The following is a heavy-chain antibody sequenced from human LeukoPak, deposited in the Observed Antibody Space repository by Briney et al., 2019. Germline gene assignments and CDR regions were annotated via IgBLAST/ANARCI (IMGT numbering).Heavy chain of an antibody. D-gene: IGHD3-22*01. CDR2: ISSSSSAM. J-gene: IGHJ4*02. Sequence: PGGSLRLSCVASGFTFSSYSMNWVRQAPGKGLEWVSSISSSSSAMYYADSVKGRFTIPRDNAKNSLFLQMNSLRAEDTAVYYCARDSFYYDSSGPQGWGQGTLVTVSS. CDR1: GFTFSSYS. CDR3: ARDSFYYDSSGPQG. V-gene: IGHV3-21*01.